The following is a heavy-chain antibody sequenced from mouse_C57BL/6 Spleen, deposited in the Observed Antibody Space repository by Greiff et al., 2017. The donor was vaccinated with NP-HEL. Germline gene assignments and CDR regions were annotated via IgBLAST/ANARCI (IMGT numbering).Heavy chain of an antibody. CDR3: ESVYDGYSEYFDY. V-gene: IGHV5-4*01. D-gene: IGHD2-3*01. Sequence: EVQLLESGGGLVKPGGSLKLSCAASGFTFSSYAMPWVRQTPEKRLEWVATISDGGSYTYYPDNVKGRFTISRDNAKNNLYLQMSHLRSEDTAVYDCESVYDGYSEYFDYWGQGTTLTVSS. CDR2: ISDGGSYT. J-gene: IGHJ2*01. CDR1: GFTFSSYA.